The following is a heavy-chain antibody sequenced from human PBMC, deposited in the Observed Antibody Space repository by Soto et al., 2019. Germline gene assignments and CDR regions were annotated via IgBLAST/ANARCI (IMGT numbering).Heavy chain of an antibody. J-gene: IGHJ4*01. CDR3: TTVSYMTNLIVRFDY. V-gene: IGHV3-15*07. Sequence: PGGSLRLSCAASGFIFSNAWINWVRQAPGKGLEWVGRVKSKTDGGTTDFAAPVKGRFAISRDDSKNMVYLEMNSLKTEDTAIYYCTTVSYMTNLIVRFDYWAHGSSVTVSA. CDR1: GFIFSNAW. CDR2: VKSKTDGGTT. D-gene: IGHD4-17*01.